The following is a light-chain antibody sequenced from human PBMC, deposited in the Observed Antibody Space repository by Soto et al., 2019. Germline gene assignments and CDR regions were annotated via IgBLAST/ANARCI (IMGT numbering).Light chain of an antibody. J-gene: IGKJ3*01. CDR1: QSISSW. V-gene: IGKV1-5*01. Sequence: IQMTQSPSTLSASVGDRVTITCRASQSISSWLAWYQQKPGKAPKLLIYDASSLESGVPSRFSGSGSGTEFTLTISSLQPDDFATYYCQQYNFFGPGTKVDIK. CDR3: QQYNF. CDR2: DAS.